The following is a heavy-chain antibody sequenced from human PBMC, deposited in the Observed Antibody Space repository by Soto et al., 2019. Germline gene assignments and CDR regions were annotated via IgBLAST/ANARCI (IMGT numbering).Heavy chain of an antibody. CDR2: VYSGGGT. D-gene: IGHD3-10*01. V-gene: IGHV3-66*01. J-gene: IGHJ6*04. CDR3: ETDTHTSGMDV. Sequence: PGGSLRLSCAASGFTVSTNYMSWIRQAPGKGLEWLSVVYSGGGTFYADSVKGRFMISRDHSKNTLYLQMNSLRAADTAVYYCETDTHTSGMDVWGKGTTVTVSS. CDR1: GFTVSTNY.